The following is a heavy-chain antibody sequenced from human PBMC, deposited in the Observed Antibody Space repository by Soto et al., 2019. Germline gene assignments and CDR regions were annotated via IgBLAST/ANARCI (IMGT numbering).Heavy chain of an antibody. J-gene: IGHJ4*02. Sequence: PSETLSLTCTVSGGPISSYYWSWIRQPPGKGLEWIGYIYYSGSTNYNPSLKSRVTISVDTSKNQFSLKLSSVTAADTAVYYCARQNKVVAATFDYWGQGTLVTVSS. CDR3: ARQNKVVAATFDY. D-gene: IGHD2-15*01. V-gene: IGHV4-59*08. CDR1: GGPISSYY. CDR2: IYYSGST.